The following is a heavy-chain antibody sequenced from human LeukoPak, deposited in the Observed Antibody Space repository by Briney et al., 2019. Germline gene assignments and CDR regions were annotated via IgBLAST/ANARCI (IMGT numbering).Heavy chain of an antibody. CDR2: INPNSGGT. Sequence: GASVKVSCKASGYTFTGYYMHWVRQAPGQGLEWMGWINPNSGGTNYAQKFQGWVTMTRDTSISTAYMELSRLTSDDTAVYYCASSGSGIAAAGTADYFDYWGQGTLVTVSS. J-gene: IGHJ4*02. CDR1: GYTFTGYY. D-gene: IGHD6-13*01. CDR3: ASSGSGIAAAGTADYFDY. V-gene: IGHV1-2*04.